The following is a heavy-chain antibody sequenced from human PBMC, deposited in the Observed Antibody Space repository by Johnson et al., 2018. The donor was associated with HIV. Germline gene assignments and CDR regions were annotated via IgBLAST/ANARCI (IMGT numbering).Heavy chain of an antibody. CDR2: IWYDGSNK. J-gene: IGHJ3*02. Sequence: VQLVESGGGVVQPGRSLRLSCAASGFTFSSYGMHWVRQAPGKGLEWVAVIWYDGSNKHYADSVKGRFTISRGNSKNTLYLQMNSLRAEDTAVYYCARGGYYYDSYDAFDIWGQGTMVTVSS. CDR1: GFTFSSYG. D-gene: IGHD3-22*01. V-gene: IGHV3-33*01. CDR3: ARGGYYYDSYDAFDI.